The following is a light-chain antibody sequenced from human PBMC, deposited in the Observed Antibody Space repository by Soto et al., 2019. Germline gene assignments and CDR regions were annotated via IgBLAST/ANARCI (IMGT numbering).Light chain of an antibody. Sequence: QLVLTQSSSASASLGSSVKFTCTLSSGHSSYIIAWHQQQPGKAPRYLMKLEGSGSYNKGSGVPDRFSGSSSGADRYLTISSLLLENEADYYCETWDSNSWVFGGGTQLTVL. CDR3: ETWDSNSWV. CDR2: LEGSGSY. CDR1: SGHSSYI. J-gene: IGLJ3*02. V-gene: IGLV4-60*01.